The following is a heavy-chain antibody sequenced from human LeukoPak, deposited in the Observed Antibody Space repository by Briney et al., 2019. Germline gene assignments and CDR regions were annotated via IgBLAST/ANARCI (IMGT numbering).Heavy chain of an antibody. Sequence: PGGSLRLSCAASGFTFSSYGMHWVRQAPGKGLEWVAFIRYDGSNKYYADSVKGRFTISRDNSKNTLYLQMNSLRAEDTAVYYCAKDRISSSWYGNWFDPWGQGTLVTVSS. CDR1: GFTFSSYG. CDR3: AKDRISSSWYGNWFDP. CDR2: IRYDGSNK. V-gene: IGHV3-30*02. J-gene: IGHJ5*02. D-gene: IGHD6-13*01.